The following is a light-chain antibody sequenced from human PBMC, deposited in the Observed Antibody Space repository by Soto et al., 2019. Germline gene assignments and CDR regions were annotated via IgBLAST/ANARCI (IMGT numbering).Light chain of an antibody. J-gene: IGLJ2*01. CDR3: LLSYSGAGSVV. Sequence: QAVVTQEPSLTVSPGGTVTLTCGSSTGAVTSGHYPYWFQQKPGQAPRTLIYDTSNKHSWTPARFSGSLLGDKAALTLSGAQPEDEAEYYCLLSYSGAGSVVFGGGTKLTVL. CDR2: DTS. CDR1: TGAVTSGHY. V-gene: IGLV7-46*01.